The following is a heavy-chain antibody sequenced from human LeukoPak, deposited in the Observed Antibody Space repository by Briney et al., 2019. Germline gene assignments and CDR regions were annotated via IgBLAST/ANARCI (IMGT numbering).Heavy chain of an antibody. CDR3: ARNESVLGTTGLNDFFDD. V-gene: IGHV4-39*01. CDR2: VYYSGST. J-gene: IGHJ4*02. CDR1: GGSIRGSSDY. Sequence: SETLSLTCTVSGGSIRGSSDYWGWIRQSPGKGLEWIGSVYYSGSTYYNPSLKSRVSISVDTSKNQFHLRLTSVTAADTAEYYCARNESVLGTTGLNDFFDDWGQGTLVTVSS. D-gene: IGHD1-26*01.